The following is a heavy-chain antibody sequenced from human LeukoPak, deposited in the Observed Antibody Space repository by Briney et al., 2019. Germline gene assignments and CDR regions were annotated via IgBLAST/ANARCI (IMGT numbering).Heavy chain of an antibody. CDR1: GFTFTTYG. V-gene: IGHV3-30*02. D-gene: IGHD1-26*01. CDR3: AKVSHYGSYSLDAFDI. Sequence: PGGSLRLSCAASGFTFTTYGIQWVRQAPGKGLEWVAFIPYDGNNKYYADSVKGRFTISRDNSKNTLYLQMNSLRAEDTAVYYCAKVSHYGSYSLDAFDIWGQGTMVTVSS. CDR2: IPYDGNNK. J-gene: IGHJ3*02.